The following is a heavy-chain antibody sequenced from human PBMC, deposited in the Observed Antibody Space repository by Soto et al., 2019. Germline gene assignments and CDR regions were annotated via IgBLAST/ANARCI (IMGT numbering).Heavy chain of an antibody. J-gene: IGHJ4*02. Sequence: ASVKVSCKVSGYTLTELSMHWVRQAPGKGLEWMGGFDPEDGETIYAQKFQGRVTMTEDTSTDTAYMELSSLRAEDTAVYYCAKEITAFGFLGLDYWGRGTLVTVSS. V-gene: IGHV1-24*01. CDR2: FDPEDGET. CDR3: AKEITAFGFLGLDY. CDR1: GYTLTELS. D-gene: IGHD3-16*01.